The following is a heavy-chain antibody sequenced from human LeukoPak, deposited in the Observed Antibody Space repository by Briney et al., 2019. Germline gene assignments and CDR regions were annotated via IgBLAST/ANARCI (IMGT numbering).Heavy chain of an antibody. Sequence: QVQLVESGGGVVQPGRSLRLSCAASGFTFSDYSMNWVRQAPGKGLEWVPVISYEGNNKYYADSVKGRFTISRDNSKNMLFLQMNSLRPEDTALYYCARGYDILTATGRFDPWGQGTLVTVSS. CDR2: ISYEGNNK. CDR3: ARGYDILTATGRFDP. D-gene: IGHD3-9*01. CDR1: GFTFSDYS. J-gene: IGHJ5*02. V-gene: IGHV3-30*03.